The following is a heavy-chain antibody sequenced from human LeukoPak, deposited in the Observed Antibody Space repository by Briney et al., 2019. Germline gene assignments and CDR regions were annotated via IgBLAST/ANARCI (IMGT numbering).Heavy chain of an antibody. Sequence: GGSLRLSCTASGFTLSSYEMSWIRQAPGKGLEWVSSIDYSGGSTHYADSVKGRFTISRDNSKNTLYLQMNSLRAEDTAVYYCAKVVGDSSGYYWDYWGQGTLVTVSS. D-gene: IGHD3-22*01. CDR1: GFTLSSYE. CDR2: IDYSGGST. CDR3: AKVVGDSSGYYWDY. J-gene: IGHJ4*02. V-gene: IGHV3-23*01.